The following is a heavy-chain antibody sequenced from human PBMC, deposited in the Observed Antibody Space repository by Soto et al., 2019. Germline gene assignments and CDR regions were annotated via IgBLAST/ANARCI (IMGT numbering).Heavy chain of an antibody. CDR1: GFTFSSYA. Sequence: PGGSLRLSCAASGFTFSSYAMSWVRQAPGKGLEWVGRIKSKTDGGTTDYAAPVKGRFTISRDDSKNTLYLQMNSLKTEDTAVYYCTTDVMLPIFYYYYGMDVWGQGTTVTVSS. V-gene: IGHV3-15*01. J-gene: IGHJ6*02. CDR2: IKSKTDGGTT. CDR3: TTDVMLPIFYYYYGMDV. D-gene: IGHD3-3*01.